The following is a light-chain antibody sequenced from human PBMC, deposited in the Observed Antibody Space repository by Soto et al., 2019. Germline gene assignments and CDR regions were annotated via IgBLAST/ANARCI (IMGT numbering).Light chain of an antibody. Sequence: DIQMTQSPSSISTSVGNRINITCSASQNIINYLNWYQQKPGKATQLLIYVASRLESGVPSRFSGSGSGTDFTLTITSLQPEDFATYYCEQSYNAPITVGQGTRLEIK. CDR3: EQSYNAPIT. J-gene: IGKJ5*01. CDR1: QNIINY. CDR2: VAS. V-gene: IGKV1-39*01.